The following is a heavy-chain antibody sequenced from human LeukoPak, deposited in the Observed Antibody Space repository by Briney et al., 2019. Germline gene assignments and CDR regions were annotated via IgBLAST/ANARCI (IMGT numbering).Heavy chain of an antibody. CDR2: ISWNSGSK. Sequence: SLRLSCAASGFTFDDYATHWVRQAQGKGPEWVSSISWNSGSKGYADFVKGRFTISRDNAKNSLYLQMNSLRAEDTALYYCAKDWGTTYGDYGEPFDYWGQGTLVTVSS. J-gene: IGHJ4*02. V-gene: IGHV3-9*01. CDR3: AKDWGTTYGDYGEPFDY. D-gene: IGHD4-17*01. CDR1: GFTFDDYA.